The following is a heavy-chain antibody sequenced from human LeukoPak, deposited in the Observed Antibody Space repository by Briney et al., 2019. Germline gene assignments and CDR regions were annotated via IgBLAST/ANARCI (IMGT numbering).Heavy chain of an antibody. J-gene: IGHJ5*02. CDR2: IYPGDSDT. CDR3: PRLMRRAKLRYFEWLLPNNWFDP. D-gene: IGHD3-9*01. CDR1: GYSFTSYW. V-gene: IGHV5-51*01. Sequence: GESLKISCKGSGYSFTSYWIGWVRQMPGKGLEWMGIIYPGDSDTRYSPSFQGQVTISADKSISPAYLQWGSLKASDTAMYYCPRLMRRAKLRYFEWLLPNNWFDPWGQGTLVTVSS.